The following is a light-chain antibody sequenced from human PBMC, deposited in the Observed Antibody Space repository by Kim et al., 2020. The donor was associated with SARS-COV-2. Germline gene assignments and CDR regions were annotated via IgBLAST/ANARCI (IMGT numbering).Light chain of an antibody. Sequence: GKTARITCGGNNIGSKSVHWYQQKPGQAPVLVIYYDSDRPSGIPERFSGSNSGNTATLTISRVEAGDEADYYCQVWDSSSDHRHVVFGGGTQLTVL. CDR1: NIGSKS. CDR3: QVWDSSSDHRHVV. J-gene: IGLJ2*01. V-gene: IGLV3-21*04. CDR2: YDS.